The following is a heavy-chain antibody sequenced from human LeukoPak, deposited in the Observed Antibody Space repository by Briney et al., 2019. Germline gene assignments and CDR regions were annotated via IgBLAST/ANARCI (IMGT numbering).Heavy chain of an antibody. V-gene: IGHV4-39*07. D-gene: IGHD3-10*01. Sequence: SETLSLTCTVSGGSIRSSSFYWGWVRQPPGKGLESIANIYSSGSTYYNPSLQSRVTISVDTSKNQFSLKLSSVTAADTAVYYCATLYGSGSYYPSDYWGQGILVTVSS. J-gene: IGHJ4*02. CDR1: GGSIRSSSFY. CDR3: ATLYGSGSYYPSDY. CDR2: IYSSGST.